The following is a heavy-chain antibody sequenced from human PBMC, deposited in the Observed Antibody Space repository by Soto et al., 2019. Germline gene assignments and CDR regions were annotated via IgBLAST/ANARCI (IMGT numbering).Heavy chain of an antibody. CDR1: GGTFSSYA. V-gene: IGHV1-69*06. D-gene: IGHD3-10*01. CDR3: ARGFVGTMVRGVIITRWFDP. CDR2: IIPIFGTA. Sequence: ASVKVSCKASGGTFSSYAISWVRQAPGQGLEWMGGIIPIFGTANYAQKFQGRVTITADKSTSTAYMELSSLRSEDTAVYYCARGFVGTMVRGVIITRWFDPWGQVTLATVS. J-gene: IGHJ5*02.